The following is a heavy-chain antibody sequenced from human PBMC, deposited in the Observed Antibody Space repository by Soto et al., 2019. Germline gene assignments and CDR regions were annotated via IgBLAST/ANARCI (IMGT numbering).Heavy chain of an antibody. CDR3: ARHGLWQTAYYFDY. CDR1: GGSISSYF. Sequence: SETLSLTCTVSGGSISSYFWSWIRQPPGKGLEWIGYIYYSGSTNYNPSLKSRVTILLDTSKNQFSLKLSSVTAADTAVYYCARHGLWQTAYYFDYWGQGTLVTVS. CDR2: IYYSGST. V-gene: IGHV4-59*08. D-gene: IGHD5-18*01. J-gene: IGHJ4*02.